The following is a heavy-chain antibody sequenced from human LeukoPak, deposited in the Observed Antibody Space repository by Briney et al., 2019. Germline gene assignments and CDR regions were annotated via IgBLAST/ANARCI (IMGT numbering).Heavy chain of an antibody. D-gene: IGHD3-9*01. CDR2: ISGSGGST. Sequence: PGGSLRLCCAASGFTFSSYAMSWVRQAPGKGLEWVSAISGSGGSTYYADSVKGRFTISRDNSKNTLYLQMNSLRAEDTAVYYCAKGPSYYDILTGYSNWGQGTLVTVSS. CDR3: AKGPSYYDILTGYSN. J-gene: IGHJ4*02. V-gene: IGHV3-23*01. CDR1: GFTFSSYA.